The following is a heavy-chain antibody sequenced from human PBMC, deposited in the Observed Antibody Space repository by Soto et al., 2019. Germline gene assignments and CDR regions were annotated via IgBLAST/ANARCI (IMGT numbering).Heavy chain of an antibody. CDR1: GGSISSYY. Sequence: QVQVHESGPGLVKPSETLSLTCTVSGGSISSYYCSWIRQAAGKGLEWIGRIDTSGTTNYNPALKSRVTMIVDASKTQFSLNLSSVTAADTAVYYCARGPRGYVYYHGMDVWGQGTTVTVSS. J-gene: IGHJ6*02. V-gene: IGHV4-4*07. CDR3: ARGPRGYVYYHGMDV. CDR2: IDTSGTT. D-gene: IGHD3-10*01.